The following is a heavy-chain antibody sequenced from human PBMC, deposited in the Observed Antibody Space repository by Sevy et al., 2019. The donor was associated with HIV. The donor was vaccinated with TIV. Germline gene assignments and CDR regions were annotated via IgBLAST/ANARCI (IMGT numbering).Heavy chain of an antibody. CDR3: AKVILGWVFDY. CDR2: IHGGGDTT. CDR1: GFGLNGYA. Sequence: GGSLRLSCAASGFGLNGYAMSWVRQAPGKGLEWVAAIHGGGDTTHYGDSVKGRFTISRDSFKNILYLQLYSLRVEDTAVDYWAKVILGWVFDYWGNGTLVTVSS. D-gene: IGHD3-22*01. V-gene: IGHV3-23*01. J-gene: IGHJ4*01.